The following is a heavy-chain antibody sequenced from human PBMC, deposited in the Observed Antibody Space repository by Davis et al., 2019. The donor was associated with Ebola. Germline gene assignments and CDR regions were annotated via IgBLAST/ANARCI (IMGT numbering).Heavy chain of an antibody. Sequence: GSLRLSCAASGFTFSSYAMSWVRQAPGKGLEWVSAISGSGGSTYYADSVKGRFTISRDNSKNTLYLQMNSLRAEDTAVYYCGSWSGYYRPIDYWGQGTLVTVSS. CDR2: ISGSGGST. J-gene: IGHJ4*02. CDR3: GSWSGYYRPIDY. CDR1: GFTFSSYA. D-gene: IGHD3-3*01. V-gene: IGHV3-23*01.